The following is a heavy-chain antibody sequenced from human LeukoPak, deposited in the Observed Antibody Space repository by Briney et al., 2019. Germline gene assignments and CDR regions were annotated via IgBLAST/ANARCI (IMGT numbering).Heavy chain of an antibody. J-gene: IGHJ5*02. Sequence: SETLSLTCAVYGGSFSGYYWSWIRQPPGKGLEWIGEINHSGSTNYNPSLKSRVTISVDTSKNQFSLKLSSVTAADTAVYYCARGAKFDPWGQGTLVTVSS. CDR3: ARGAKFDP. V-gene: IGHV4-34*01. CDR1: GGSFSGYY. CDR2: INHSGST.